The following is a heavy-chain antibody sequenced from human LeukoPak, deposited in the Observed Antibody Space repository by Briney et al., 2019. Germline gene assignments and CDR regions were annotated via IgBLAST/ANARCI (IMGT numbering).Heavy chain of an antibody. D-gene: IGHD3-22*01. CDR3: ARVDSYNCVDP. CDR2: TISNAANT. V-gene: IGHV3-64*01. CDR1: GFTFSSNA. J-gene: IGHJ5*02. Sequence: AGSLTLSCAAAGFTFSSNAMHWDRQAQGKGREYVSSTISNAANTDYANSVKGRFTISRDNSKNTLYLQMGSLRAEDMAVYYCARVDSYNCVDPWGQGTLVTVSS.